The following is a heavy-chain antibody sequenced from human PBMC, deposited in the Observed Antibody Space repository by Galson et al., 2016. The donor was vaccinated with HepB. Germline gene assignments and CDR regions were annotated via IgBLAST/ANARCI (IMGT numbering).Heavy chain of an antibody. D-gene: IGHD3-3*01. CDR3: ARHQKKPITLFGVVSEYYYCGLDV. J-gene: IGHJ6*02. V-gene: IGHV4-34*01. CDR1: GVSISHFY. Sequence: ETLSLTCTVSGVSISHFYWTWIRQPPGKGLEWIGEINLSGRVNYNPSLKGRVCISVDTSENQFSLRLSPVTAADTAVYYCARHQKKPITLFGVVSEYYYCGLDVWGQGTTVTVSS. CDR2: INLSGRV.